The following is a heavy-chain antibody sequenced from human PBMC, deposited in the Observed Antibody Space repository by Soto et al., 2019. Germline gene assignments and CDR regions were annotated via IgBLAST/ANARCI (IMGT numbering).Heavy chain of an antibody. Sequence: QTLSLTCAISGDSVPSNSAAWNWIRQSPSRGLEWLGRTYYRSKWYNDYAVSVKSRITINPDTSKNQFSLQLNSVTPEDTAVYYCAREGRIAVARDYYYYGMDVWGQGTTVTVSS. V-gene: IGHV6-1*01. CDR1: GDSVPSNSAA. CDR3: AREGRIAVARDYYYYGMDV. D-gene: IGHD6-19*01. CDR2: TYYRSKWYN. J-gene: IGHJ6*02.